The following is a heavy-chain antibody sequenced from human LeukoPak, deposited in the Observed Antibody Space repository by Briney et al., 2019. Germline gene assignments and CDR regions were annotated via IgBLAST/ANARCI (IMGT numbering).Heavy chain of an antibody. CDR3: AKGGMIVVVITPYNWFDP. V-gene: IGHV3-23*01. Sequence: GGSLRLSCAASGFTFSSYAMSWVRQAPGKGLEWVSAISGSGGSTYYADSVKGRFTISRDNSKNTLYLQMNSLRAEDTAVYYCAKGGMIVVVITPYNWFDPWGQGTLVTVSS. CDR1: GFTFSSYA. CDR2: ISGSGGST. D-gene: IGHD3-22*01. J-gene: IGHJ5*02.